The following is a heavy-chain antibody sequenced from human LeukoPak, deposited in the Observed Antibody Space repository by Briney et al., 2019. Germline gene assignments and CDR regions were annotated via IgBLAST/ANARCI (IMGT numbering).Heavy chain of an antibody. CDR3: ARLNDYSDYYYYYMDV. Sequence: GASLKISCKGSGYNFTSYWIGWVRQMPGKGLEWMGIIYPGDSDTRYSPSFQGQVTISADKSISTAYLQWSSLKASDTAMYYCARLNDYSDYYYYYMDVWGKGTTVTVSS. V-gene: IGHV5-51*01. D-gene: IGHD4-11*01. CDR1: GYNFTSYW. J-gene: IGHJ6*03. CDR2: IYPGDSDT.